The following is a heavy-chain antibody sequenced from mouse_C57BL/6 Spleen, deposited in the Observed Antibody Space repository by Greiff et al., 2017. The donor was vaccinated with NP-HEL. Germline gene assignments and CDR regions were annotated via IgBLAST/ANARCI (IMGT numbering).Heavy chain of an antibody. D-gene: IGHD2-4*01. V-gene: IGHV1-55*01. CDR2: IYPGSGST. CDR3: ARKDYDDYISAWFAY. CDR1: GYTFTSYW. J-gene: IGHJ3*01. Sequence: QVQLQQPGAELVKPGASVKMSCKASGYTFTSYWITWVKQRPGQGLEWIGDIYPGSGSTNYNEKVKSKATLTVDTSSSTAYMQLSSLTSEDAAVYYCARKDYDDYISAWFAYWGQGTLVTVSA.